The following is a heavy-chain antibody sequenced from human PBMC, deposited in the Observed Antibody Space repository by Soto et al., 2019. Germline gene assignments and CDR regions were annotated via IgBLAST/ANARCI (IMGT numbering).Heavy chain of an antibody. CDR1: GYAFTTYG. CDR2: ISPYSGHT. CDR3: ARGGTTGTPGLDDF. D-gene: IGHD1-1*01. J-gene: IGHJ4*02. Sequence: QVQLVQSGGEVKKPGASVKVSCKASGYAFTTYGVTWVRQAPGQRLEWMGWISPYSGHTSYAQNLQDQVTMTTDTSTTTAYMERRSLRSDDTAVYYCARGGTTGTPGLDDFWGQGTLVTVSS. V-gene: IGHV1-18*01.